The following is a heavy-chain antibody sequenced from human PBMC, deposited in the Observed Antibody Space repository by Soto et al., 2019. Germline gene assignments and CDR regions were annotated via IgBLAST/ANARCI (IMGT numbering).Heavy chain of an antibody. CDR1: GGTFSSYA. D-gene: IGHD3-22*01. J-gene: IGHJ5*02. V-gene: IGHV1-69*05. Sequence: QVQLVQSGAEVKKPGSSVKVSCKASGGTFSSYAISWVRQAPGQGLEWMGGIIPIFGTANYAQKFQGRVTITTDESTSTDYMELSSLRSEDTAVYYCARPPRYYYDSSGQSAWFDPWGQGTLVTVSS. CDR3: ARPPRYYYDSSGQSAWFDP. CDR2: IIPIFGTA.